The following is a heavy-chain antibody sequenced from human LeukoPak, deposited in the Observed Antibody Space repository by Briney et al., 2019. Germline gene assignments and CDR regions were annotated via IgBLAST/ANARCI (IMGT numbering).Heavy chain of an antibody. D-gene: IGHD3-10*01. CDR2: ISGSGDST. Sequence: PGGSLRLSCAASGFTFTNAWMGWVRQAPGKGLEWVSSISGSGDSTYYADSVKGRFTISRDNSKNTLYLQMNSLRAEDTAVYYCAKDRGIISDYWGQGTLVTVSS. CDR3: AKDRGIISDY. CDR1: GFTFTNAW. V-gene: IGHV3-23*01. J-gene: IGHJ4*02.